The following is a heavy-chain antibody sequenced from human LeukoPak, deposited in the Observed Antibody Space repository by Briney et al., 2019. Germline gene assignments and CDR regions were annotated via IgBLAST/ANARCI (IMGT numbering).Heavy chain of an antibody. CDR1: GGSISSYY. CDR2: IYYSGST. J-gene: IGHJ4*02. Sequence: SETMSLTCTVSGGSISSYYWSWIRQPPGKGLEWIGYIYYSGSTNYNPSLKSRVTISVDTSKNQFSLKLSSVTAADTAVYYCARGGRDTAMVLDYWGQGTLVTVSS. V-gene: IGHV4-59*01. D-gene: IGHD5-18*01. CDR3: ARGGRDTAMVLDY.